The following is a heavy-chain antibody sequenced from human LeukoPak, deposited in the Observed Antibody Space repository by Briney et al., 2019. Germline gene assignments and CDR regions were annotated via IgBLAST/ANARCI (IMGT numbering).Heavy chain of an antibody. J-gene: IGHJ3*02. CDR1: GYTFTFYY. D-gene: IGHD2-21*01. Sequence: ASVKVSCKASGYTFTFYYIYWVRQAPGQGLEWMGMINPSGGSTSYAQKFQGRVTMTRDTSISTAYMELSRLRSDDTAVYYCARDIEHLGDAFDIWGQGTMVTVSS. CDR3: ARDIEHLGDAFDI. CDR2: INPSGGST. V-gene: IGHV1-2*02.